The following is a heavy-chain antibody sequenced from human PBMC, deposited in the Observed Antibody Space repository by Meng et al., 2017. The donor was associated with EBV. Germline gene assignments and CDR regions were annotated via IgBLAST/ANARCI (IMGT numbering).Heavy chain of an antibody. Sequence: VHLRRPVSEMKKPGAAVKFSSTASDYTFTSYGTSWVRQAPGQGLEWMGWISAYNGNTNYAQKLQGRVTMTTDTSTSTAYMELRSLRSDDTAVYYCARDGRLYDTPSPFDYWGQGTLVTVSS. V-gene: IGHV1-18*01. CDR1: DYTFTSYG. CDR2: ISAYNGNT. D-gene: IGHD3-22*01. J-gene: IGHJ4*02. CDR3: ARDGRLYDTPSPFDY.